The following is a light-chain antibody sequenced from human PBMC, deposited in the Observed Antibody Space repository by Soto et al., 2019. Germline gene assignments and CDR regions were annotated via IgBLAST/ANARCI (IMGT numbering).Light chain of an antibody. Sequence: DIQMTQSPSTLSASVGDRVTITCRASQSISTWLAWYQQKPGKAPKLLIYKAINLQSGVPSRFSGSGSGTEFSLTISSLQPDDFATYYCQQCNDYQYIFGQGTKLEMK. CDR1: QSISTW. J-gene: IGKJ2*01. V-gene: IGKV1-5*03. CDR2: KAI. CDR3: QQCNDYQYI.